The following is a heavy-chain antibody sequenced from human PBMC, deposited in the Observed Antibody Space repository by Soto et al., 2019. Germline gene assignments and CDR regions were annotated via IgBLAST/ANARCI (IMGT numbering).Heavy chain of an antibody. D-gene: IGHD2-21*02. J-gene: IGHJ1*01. V-gene: IGHV1-69*13. CDR2: IIPIFGTA. Sequence: ASVKVSCKASGGTFSSYAISWVRQAPGQGLEWMGGIIPIFGTANYAQKFQGRVTITADESTSTAYMELSSLRSEDTAVYYCARVLAYCGGDCYWDFQHWGQGTLVTVSS. CDR1: GGTFSSYA. CDR3: ARVLAYCGGDCYWDFQH.